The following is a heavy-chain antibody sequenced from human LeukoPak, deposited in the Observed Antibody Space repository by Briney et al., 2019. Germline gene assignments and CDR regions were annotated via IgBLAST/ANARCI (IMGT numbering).Heavy chain of an antibody. D-gene: IGHD6-13*01. CDR3: ARVGIAAAGIRFADY. CDR2: INHSGST. CDR1: GGSFSGYY. Sequence: SETLSLTCAVYGGSFSGYYWSWIRQPPGKGLEWIGEINHSGSTNYNPSLKSRVTISVDTSKNQFSLKLSSVTAADTAVYYCARVGIAAAGIRFADYWGQGTLVTVSS. J-gene: IGHJ4*02. V-gene: IGHV4-34*01.